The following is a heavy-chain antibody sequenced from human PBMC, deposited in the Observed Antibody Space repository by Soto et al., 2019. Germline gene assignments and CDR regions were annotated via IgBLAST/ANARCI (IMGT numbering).Heavy chain of an antibody. D-gene: IGHD6-6*01. CDR3: ARDREGRAARQHYHYGMAV. Sequence: GASVKVSCKASGYTFTSYYMHWVRQAPGQGLEWMGIINPSGGSTSYAQKFQGRVTMTRDTSTSTVYMELRSLRSDDTAVYYCARDREGRAARQHYHYGMAVWGKGTKVTVAS. J-gene: IGHJ6*04. V-gene: IGHV1-46*01. CDR1: GYTFTSYY. CDR2: INPSGGST.